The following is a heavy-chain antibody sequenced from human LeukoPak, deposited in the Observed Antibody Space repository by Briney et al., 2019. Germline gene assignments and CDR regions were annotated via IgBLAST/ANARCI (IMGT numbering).Heavy chain of an antibody. V-gene: IGHV3-23*01. CDR3: AKVGGVSGSYYMLRY. CDR1: GFTFSKYA. J-gene: IGHJ4*02. Sequence: GGSLRLSCAASGFTFSKYAMSWVRQAPGKGLEWVSGISGSDGSTYYADSVKGRFTISRDNSKDTLYLQMNSLRAEDTAVYYCAKVGGVSGSYYMLRYWGQGTLVTVSS. CDR2: ISGSDGST. D-gene: IGHD3-10*01.